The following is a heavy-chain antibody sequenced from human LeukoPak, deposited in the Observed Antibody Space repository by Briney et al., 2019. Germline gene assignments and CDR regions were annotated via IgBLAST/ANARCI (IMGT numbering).Heavy chain of an antibody. CDR1: GGSISSYY. V-gene: IGHV4-59*08. CDR3: ARHFGSATKRLGI. CDR2: IYYSGST. Sequence: PSGTLSLTCTVSGGSISSYYWSWIRQPPGKGLEWIGYIYYSGSTNYNPSLKSRVTISVDTSKNQFSLKLSSVTATDTAVYYCARHFGSATKRLGIWGQGTMVTVSS. J-gene: IGHJ3*02. D-gene: IGHD6-25*01.